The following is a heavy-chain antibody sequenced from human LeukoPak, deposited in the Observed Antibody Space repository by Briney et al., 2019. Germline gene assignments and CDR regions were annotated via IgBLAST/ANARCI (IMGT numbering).Heavy chain of an antibody. CDR3: ARDGNGGDYAGFGFDY. V-gene: IGHV3-33*01. CDR1: GLTFSSYG. Sequence: PGGSLRLSCAASGLTFSSYGMHWVRQAPGKGLEWVAVIWYDGSNKYYADSVKGRFTISRDNSKNTLYLQMNSLRAEDTAVYYCARDGNGGDYAGFGFDYWGQGTLVTVSS. J-gene: IGHJ4*02. D-gene: IGHD4-17*01. CDR2: IWYDGSNK.